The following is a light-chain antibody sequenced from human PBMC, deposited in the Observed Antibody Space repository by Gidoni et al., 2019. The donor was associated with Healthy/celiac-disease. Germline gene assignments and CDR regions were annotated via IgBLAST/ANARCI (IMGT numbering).Light chain of an antibody. Sequence: ESVLTQTPRSAPVTSGQPASSSCRSSQSLVHSDGNTYLSWLQQRPGQPPRLLIYKISHRFSGVPDRFRGSGAGTDFTLKISCVEADDVGVYYCMQATQFPLTFGGXTKVEIK. CDR3: MQATQFPLT. V-gene: IGKV2-24*01. CDR2: KIS. CDR1: QSLVHSDGNTY. J-gene: IGKJ4*01.